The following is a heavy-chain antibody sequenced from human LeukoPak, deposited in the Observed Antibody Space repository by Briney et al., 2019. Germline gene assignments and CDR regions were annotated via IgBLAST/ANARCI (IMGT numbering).Heavy chain of an antibody. D-gene: IGHD3-10*01. J-gene: IGHJ4*02. CDR3: AKDWGYHFASGSSYLDY. CDR2: IYHSGST. V-gene: IGHV4-30-2*01. CDR1: GDSISSGGYY. Sequence: NTSQTLSLTCTVSGDSISSGGYYWSWIRQPPGKGLEWIGYIYHSGSTYYNPSLKSRVTISVDRSKNQFSLKLSSVTAADTAVYYCAKDWGYHFASGSSYLDYWGQGTLVTVSS.